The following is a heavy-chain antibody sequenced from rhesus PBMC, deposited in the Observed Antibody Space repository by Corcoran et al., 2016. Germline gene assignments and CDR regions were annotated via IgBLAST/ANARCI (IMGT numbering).Heavy chain of an antibody. V-gene: IGHV4-76*01. CDR1: GGSISSDYD. D-gene: IGHD1-26*01. CDR3: ARKSRITGTKRDYFDY. CDR2: LNGRRENT. Sequence: QVQLQESGPAVVKPSATLSLTCSVSGGSISSDYDWSWIRQSPGKWLEWIGYLNGRRENTNYKPSRKKRLTSSKDTSKNQFALKLSSMTTADTAVYYCARKSRITGTKRDYFDYWGQGVLVTVSS. J-gene: IGHJ4*01.